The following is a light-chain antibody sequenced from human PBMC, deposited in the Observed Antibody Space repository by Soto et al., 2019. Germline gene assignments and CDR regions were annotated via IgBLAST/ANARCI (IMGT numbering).Light chain of an antibody. J-gene: IGLJ2*01. CDR1: SSDVGRYNY. V-gene: IGLV2-11*01. CDR2: DVS. CDR3: CSYTGTYTSPVL. Sequence: QSALTQPRSVSGSPGQSVTISCTGTSSDVGRYNYVSWYQHHPGKAPKFLIYDVSKRPSGVPARFSGSKSGNTASLTISGLQAEDEADYYCCSYTGTYTSPVLLGGGTKLTVL.